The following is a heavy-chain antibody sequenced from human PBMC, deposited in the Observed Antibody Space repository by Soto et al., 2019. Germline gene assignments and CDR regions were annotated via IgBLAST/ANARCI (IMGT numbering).Heavy chain of an antibody. J-gene: IGHJ6*02. D-gene: IGHD6-13*01. CDR3: AKDGIGIYSSSWVLGYYYYGMDV. V-gene: IGHV3-23*01. CDR1: GFTFSSYA. Sequence: PGGSLRLSCAASGFTFSSYAMSWVRQAPGKGLEWVSAISGSGGSTYYADSVKGRFTISRDNSKNTLYLQMNSLRAEDTAVYYCAKDGIGIYSSSWVLGYYYYGMDVWGQGTTVTVSS. CDR2: ISGSGGST.